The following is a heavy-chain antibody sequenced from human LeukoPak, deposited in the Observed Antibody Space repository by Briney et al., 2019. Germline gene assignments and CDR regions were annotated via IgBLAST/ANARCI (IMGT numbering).Heavy chain of an antibody. Sequence: GAPVTVSCKASGYTFTSYGISWVRQAPGQGLEWMGWISAYNGNTNYAQKLQGRVTMTTDTSTSTAYMELRSLRSDDTAVYYCARMDTAMVYHYWGQGTLVTVSS. J-gene: IGHJ4*02. CDR2: ISAYNGNT. CDR3: ARMDTAMVYHY. D-gene: IGHD5-18*01. CDR1: GYTFTSYG. V-gene: IGHV1-18*01.